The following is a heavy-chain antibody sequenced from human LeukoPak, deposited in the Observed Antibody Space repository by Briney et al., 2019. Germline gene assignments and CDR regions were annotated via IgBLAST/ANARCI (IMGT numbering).Heavy chain of an antibody. D-gene: IGHD6-13*01. CDR3: ARLFAAATTLFDY. V-gene: IGHV4-39*01. Sequence: PSETLSLTCTVSGGSISSSSYYRGWIRQPPGKGLEWIGSIYYSGSTYYNPSLKSRVTMSVDTSKNQFSLKLSSVTAADTAVYYCARLFAAATTLFDYWGQGTLVTVSS. CDR2: IYYSGST. CDR1: GGSISSSSYY. J-gene: IGHJ4*02.